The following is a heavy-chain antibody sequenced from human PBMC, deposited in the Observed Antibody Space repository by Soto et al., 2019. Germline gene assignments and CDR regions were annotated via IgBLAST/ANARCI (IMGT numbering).Heavy chain of an antibody. Sequence: GGSLRLSCAASGFTFSSYAMSWVRQAPGKGLEWVSAISGSGGSTYYADSVKGRFTISRDNSKNTLYLQMNSLRAEDTAVYYCAKPPTVGYTVLDYFDYWGQGTLVTVSS. D-gene: IGHD1-1*01. CDR2: ISGSGGST. V-gene: IGHV3-23*01. CDR3: AKPPTVGYTVLDYFDY. J-gene: IGHJ4*02. CDR1: GFTFSSYA.